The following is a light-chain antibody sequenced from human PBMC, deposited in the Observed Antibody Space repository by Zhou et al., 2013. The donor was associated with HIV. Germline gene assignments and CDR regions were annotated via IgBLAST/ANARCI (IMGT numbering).Light chain of an antibody. CDR2: GAS. CDR3: QQYYNYPWT. V-gene: IGKV1-9*01. J-gene: IGKJ1*01. CDR1: EGISTY. Sequence: DVQLTQSPSLLSASVGDSVTITCRASEGISTYLAWYQQKPGKAPKLLMYGASTLQSGVPSRFSGSGSGTEFTLTISCLQSEDFATYYCQQYYNYPWTFGQGTKVAI.